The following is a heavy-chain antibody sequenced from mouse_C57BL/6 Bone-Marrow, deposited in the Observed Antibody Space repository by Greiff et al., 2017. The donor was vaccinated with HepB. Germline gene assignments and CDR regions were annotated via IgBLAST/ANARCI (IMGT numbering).Heavy chain of an antibody. D-gene: IGHD2-12*01. CDR3: ARSRYYSYAMDY. CDR1: GYTFTDYY. J-gene: IGHJ4*01. V-gene: IGHV1-19*01. Sequence: VQLKESGPVLVKPGASVKMSCKASGYTFTDYYMNWVKQSHGKSLEWIGVINPYNGGTSYNQKFKGKATLTVDKSSSTAYMELNSLTSEDSAVYYCARSRYYSYAMDYWGQGTSVTVSS. CDR2: INPYNGGT.